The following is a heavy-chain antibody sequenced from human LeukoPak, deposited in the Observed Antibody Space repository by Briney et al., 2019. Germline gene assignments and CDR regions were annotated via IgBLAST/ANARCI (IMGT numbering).Heavy chain of an antibody. V-gene: IGHV3-23*01. CDR1: GFTFSSYA. CDR3: AKDRRGYSYGPDDAFDI. D-gene: IGHD5-18*01. Sequence: SGGSLRLSCAASGFTFSSYAMSWVRQAPGKGLEWVSAISGSGGSTYYADSVKDRFTISRDNSKNTLYLQMNSLRAEDTAVYYCAKDRRGYSYGPDDAFDIWGQGTMVTVSS. J-gene: IGHJ3*02. CDR2: ISGSGGST.